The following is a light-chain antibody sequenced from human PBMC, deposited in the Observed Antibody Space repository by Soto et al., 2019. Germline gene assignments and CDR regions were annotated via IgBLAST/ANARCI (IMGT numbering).Light chain of an antibody. CDR3: SSYTSSGTLV. CDR2: EVS. V-gene: IGLV2-18*02. Sequence: QSALTQPPSVSGSPGQSVTISCTGTSSDFGSYNRVSWYQQPPGTAPKLIIFEVSNRPSGVRDRFSGSKSGNTASLTISGLQAEDEADYYCSSYTSSGTLVFGGGTKLTVL. J-gene: IGLJ3*02. CDR1: SSDFGSYNR.